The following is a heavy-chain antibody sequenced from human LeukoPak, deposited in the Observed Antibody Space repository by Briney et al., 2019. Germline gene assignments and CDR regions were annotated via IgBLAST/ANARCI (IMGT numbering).Heavy chain of an antibody. D-gene: IGHD6-19*01. J-gene: IGHJ6*02. CDR3: ARRGTNSVNYYYYAMDA. V-gene: IGHV1-8*02. CDR2: MSPHSGNA. CDR1: GYTFTGYD. Sequence: AASVKVSCKASGYTFTGYDMHWVRQVPGQGLEWMGWMSPHSGNAGHAQKFQGRVTMTRNTSIRTAYMELSSLRSEDTAVYYCARRGTNSVNYYYYAMDAWGQGTTVTVSS.